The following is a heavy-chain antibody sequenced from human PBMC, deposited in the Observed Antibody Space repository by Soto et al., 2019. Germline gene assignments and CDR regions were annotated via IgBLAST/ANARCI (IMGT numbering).Heavy chain of an antibody. D-gene: IGHD5-12*01. CDR3: ARGMATIAAPLDYFDY. Sequence: SETLSLTCAVYGGSFSGCYWSWIRQPPGKGLEWIGEINHSGSTNYNPSLKSRVTISVDTSKNQFSLKLSSVTAADTAVYYCARGMATIAAPLDYFDYWGQGTLVTVSS. V-gene: IGHV4-34*01. CDR1: GGSFSGCY. J-gene: IGHJ4*02. CDR2: INHSGST.